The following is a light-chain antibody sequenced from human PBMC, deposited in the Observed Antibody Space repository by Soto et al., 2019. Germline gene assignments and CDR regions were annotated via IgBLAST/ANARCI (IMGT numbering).Light chain of an antibody. Sequence: SYELTQPLSVSVALGQTARITCGGNNIGSKNVHWYQQKPGQAPALVIYRDSNRPSGIPERFSGSNSGNTATLTISRAQAGDEADYYCQVWDSSTDVFGTGTKVTVL. J-gene: IGLJ1*01. CDR1: NIGSKN. V-gene: IGLV3-9*01. CDR2: RDS. CDR3: QVWDSSTDV.